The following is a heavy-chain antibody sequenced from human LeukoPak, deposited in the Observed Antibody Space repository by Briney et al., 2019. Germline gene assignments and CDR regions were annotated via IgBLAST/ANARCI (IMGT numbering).Heavy chain of an antibody. CDR3: AKMGPGAYYYDSSDFDF. CDR1: GLTFRNYA. J-gene: IGHJ4*02. Sequence: RSLRLSCAASGLTFRNYAMSWVRQAPEKGLEWVSAISGYGYNTYYADSVQGRFTISRDNSKNTLYLQMNSLRAEDTAVYYCAKMGPGAYYYDSSDFDFWGQGTLVTVSS. D-gene: IGHD3-22*01. V-gene: IGHV3-23*01. CDR2: ISGYGYNT.